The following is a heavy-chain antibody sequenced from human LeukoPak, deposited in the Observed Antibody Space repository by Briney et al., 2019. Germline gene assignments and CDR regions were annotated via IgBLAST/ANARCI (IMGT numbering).Heavy chain of an antibody. CDR3: AKSRAADTTLLFDY. D-gene: IGHD6-13*01. Sequence: GGSLRLSCAASGFTFNNYAMNWVRQAPGKGLEWVSAITIGATDTFYLDSVKGRFTISKDNSKNTLYLQMSSLRAEDTAIYYCAKSRAADTTLLFDYWGQGTLVTVSS. CDR1: GFTFNNYA. V-gene: IGHV3-23*01. CDR2: ITIGATDT. J-gene: IGHJ4*02.